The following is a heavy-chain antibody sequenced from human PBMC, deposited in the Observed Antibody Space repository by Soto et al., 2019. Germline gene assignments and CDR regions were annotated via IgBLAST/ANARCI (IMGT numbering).Heavy chain of an antibody. J-gene: IGHJ4*02. D-gene: IGHD6-19*01. CDR3: TTEEQWLVQADH. CDR1: VFTFSNAW. V-gene: IGHV3-15*01. Sequence: PGESLRLSCAASVFTFSNAWMSWVRQAPGKGLEWVGRIKSKTDGGTTDYAAPVKGRFTISRDDSKNTLYLQMNSLKTEDTAVYYCTTEEQWLVQADHWGQGTLVTVSS. CDR2: IKSKTDGGTT.